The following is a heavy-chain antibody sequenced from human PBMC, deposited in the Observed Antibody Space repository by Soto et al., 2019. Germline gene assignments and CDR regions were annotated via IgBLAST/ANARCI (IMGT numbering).Heavy chain of an antibody. CDR3: ARHIRIAAAGTHYYYGMDV. D-gene: IGHD6-13*01. Sequence: GESLKISCKGSGYSFTSYWISWVRQXPGKGLEWMGRIDPSDSYTNYSPSFQGHVTISADKSISTAYLQWSSLKASDTAMYYCARHIRIAAAGTHYYYGMDVWGQGTTVPVSS. CDR2: IDPSDSYT. CDR1: GYSFTSYW. J-gene: IGHJ6*02. V-gene: IGHV5-10-1*01.